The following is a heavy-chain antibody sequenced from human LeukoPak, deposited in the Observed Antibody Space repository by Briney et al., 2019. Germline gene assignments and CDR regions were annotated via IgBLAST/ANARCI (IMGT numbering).Heavy chain of an antibody. CDR3: ARTGAGYSYGYLFWDY. CDR1: GFTFSDYY. D-gene: IGHD5-18*01. Sequence: GGSLRLSCAASGFTFSDYYMSWIRQAPGKGLEWISYITSSGSTIYYADSVKGRFTISRDNAKNSLYLQMNSLRAEDTAVYCCARTGAGYSYGYLFWDYWGQGTLVTVSS. J-gene: IGHJ4*02. CDR2: ITSSGSTI. V-gene: IGHV3-11*04.